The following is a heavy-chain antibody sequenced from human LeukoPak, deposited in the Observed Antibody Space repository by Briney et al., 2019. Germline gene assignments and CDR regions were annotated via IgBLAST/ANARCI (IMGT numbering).Heavy chain of an antibody. CDR2: ISGSGGST. V-gene: IGHV3-23*01. CDR3: AKNRGIGDYYDSSGYYQHL. J-gene: IGHJ4*02. CDR1: GFTFSSYA. Sequence: QTGGSLRLSCAASGFTFSSYAMSWVRQAPGKGLEWVSAISGSGGSTYYADSVKGRFTISRDNSKNTLYLQMNSLRAEDTAVYYCAKNRGIGDYYDSSGYYQHLGGQGTLVTVSS. D-gene: IGHD3-22*01.